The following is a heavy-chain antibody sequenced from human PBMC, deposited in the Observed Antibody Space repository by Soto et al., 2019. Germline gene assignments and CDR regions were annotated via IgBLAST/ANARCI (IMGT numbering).Heavy chain of an antibody. CDR2: IYYSGST. V-gene: IGHV4-31*11. CDR1: GGSFXGYY. D-gene: IGHD2-2*01. Sequence: LSLTCAVYGGSFXGYYWTWIRQHPGKGLEWIGYIYYSGSTYYNPSLKSRVTISVDTSKNQFSLKLSSVTAADTAVYYCARSSTSANYFDYWGQGTLVTVPP. J-gene: IGHJ4*02. CDR3: ARSSTSANYFDY.